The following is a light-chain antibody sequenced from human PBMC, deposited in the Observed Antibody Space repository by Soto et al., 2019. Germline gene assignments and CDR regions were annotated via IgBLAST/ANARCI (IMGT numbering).Light chain of an antibody. CDR3: QQYAASPRT. J-gene: IGKJ1*01. CDR2: GAS. V-gene: IGKV3-20*01. Sequence: EIVLTQSPGTLSLSPRERATLSCRASQSVSDNYLAWYQHKPGQAPRLLIYGASSRAPGIPDRFSDSGSGTDFTLTISRLEPEDFAIYYCQQYAASPRTFGQGTQVEVK. CDR1: QSVSDNY.